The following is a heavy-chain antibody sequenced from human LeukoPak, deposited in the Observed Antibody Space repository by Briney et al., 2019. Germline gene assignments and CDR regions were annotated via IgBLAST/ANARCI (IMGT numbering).Heavy chain of an antibody. CDR2: ISAYNGNT. D-gene: IGHD6-19*01. J-gene: IGHJ3*02. CDR1: GYTFTSYG. CDR3: ARDYRPLSDYIPLRYGRDSSGRDWALGI. Sequence: ASVKVSCKASGYTFTSYGISWVRQAPGQGLEWMGWISAYNGNTNYAQKLQGRVTMTTDTSTSTAYMELRSLRSDDTAVYYCARDYRPLSDYIPLRYGRDSSGRDWALGIWGQGTMVTVSS. V-gene: IGHV1-18*01.